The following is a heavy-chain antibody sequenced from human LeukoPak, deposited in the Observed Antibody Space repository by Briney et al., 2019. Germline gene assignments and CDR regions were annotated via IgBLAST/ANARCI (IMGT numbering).Heavy chain of an antibody. Sequence: ASVKVSCKASGYTFTGYYMHCVRQAPGQELEWMGWINPNSGGTNYAQKFQGRVTMTRDTSISTAYMELSRLRSDDTAVYFCAKELTTERTPGVDSWGQGTLVTVSS. J-gene: IGHJ4*02. CDR2: INPNSGGT. D-gene: IGHD4-17*01. CDR3: AKELTTERTPGVDS. CDR1: GYTFTGYY. V-gene: IGHV1-2*02.